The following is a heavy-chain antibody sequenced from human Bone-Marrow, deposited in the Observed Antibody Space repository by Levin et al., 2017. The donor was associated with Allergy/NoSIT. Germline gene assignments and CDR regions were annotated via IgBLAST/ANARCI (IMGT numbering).Heavy chain of an antibody. Sequence: SSETLSLTCTVSGDSLTSHYWSWIRQSPGKGLEWIGFIYYGGRTNYNPSLKSRVMISVDTSKNQFSLRLATVTAADTAVYYCAKVDSSSWNPPEYYFDCWGQGALVAVSS. D-gene: IGHD6-13*01. CDR3: AKVDSSSWNPPEYYFDC. V-gene: IGHV4-59*11. CDR1: GDSLTSHY. J-gene: IGHJ4*02. CDR2: IYYGGRT.